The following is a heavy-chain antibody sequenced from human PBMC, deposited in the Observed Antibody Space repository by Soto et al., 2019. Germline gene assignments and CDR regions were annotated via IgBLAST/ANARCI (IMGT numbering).Heavy chain of an antibody. CDR3: ARESDYYDSSGYLNSYYYGMDV. J-gene: IGHJ6*02. Sequence: QVQLVESGGGVVQPGRSLRLSCAASGFTFSSYGMHWVRQAPGKGLEWVAVIWYDGSNKYYADSVKGRFTISRDNSKNTLYLQMNSLRAEDTAVYYCARESDYYDSSGYLNSYYYGMDVWGQGTTVTVSS. CDR1: GFTFSSYG. D-gene: IGHD3-22*01. V-gene: IGHV3-33*01. CDR2: IWYDGSNK.